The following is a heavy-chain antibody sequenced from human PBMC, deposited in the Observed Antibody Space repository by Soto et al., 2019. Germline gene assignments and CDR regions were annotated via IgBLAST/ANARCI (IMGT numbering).Heavy chain of an antibody. CDR3: AKDSSGEH. J-gene: IGHJ1*01. CDR1: GFTFSSYG. D-gene: IGHD6-19*01. CDR2: ISYDGSNK. V-gene: IGHV3-30*18. Sequence: QVQLVESGGGVVQPGRSLRLSCAASGFTFSSYGMHWVRQAPGKGLEWVAVISYDGSNKYYADSVKGRFTISRDNSKNTLYLQMNSLRAEDTAVYXCAKDSSGEHWGQGTLVTVSS.